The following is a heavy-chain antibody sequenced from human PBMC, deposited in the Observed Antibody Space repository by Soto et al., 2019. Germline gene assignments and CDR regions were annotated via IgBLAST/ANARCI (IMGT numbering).Heavy chain of an antibody. Sequence: QMHLQESGPGLVKPSETLSLTCTVSGGSISGYYWSWVRQPAGKGLEWVGRIYSDGTTNYSPSLKSRVTMSRDTSKDQFCLHLNSVTAADTAVYYCSGVGCSNSKCYTRGMDVWGQGTTVTVSS. CDR3: SGVGCSNSKCYTRGMDV. V-gene: IGHV4-4*07. J-gene: IGHJ6*02. D-gene: IGHD2-2*01. CDR1: GGSISGYY. CDR2: IYSDGTT.